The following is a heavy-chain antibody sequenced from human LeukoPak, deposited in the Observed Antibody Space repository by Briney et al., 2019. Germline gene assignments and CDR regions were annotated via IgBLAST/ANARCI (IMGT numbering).Heavy chain of an antibody. Sequence: SETLSLTCTVSGGSISSGDYYWSWIRQPPGMGLEWIGYIYYSGSTYYNPSLKSRVTISVDTSKNQFSLKLSSVTAADTAVYYCARDGDSSPFDYWGQGTLVTVSS. D-gene: IGHD3-22*01. CDR2: IYYSGST. J-gene: IGHJ4*02. V-gene: IGHV4-30-4*01. CDR1: GGSISSGDYY. CDR3: ARDGDSSPFDY.